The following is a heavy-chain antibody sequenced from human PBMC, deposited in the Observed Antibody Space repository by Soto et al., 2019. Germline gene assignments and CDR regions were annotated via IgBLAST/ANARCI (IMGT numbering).Heavy chain of an antibody. CDR1: GGTFSSYA. CDR2: IIPIFGTA. J-gene: IGHJ5*02. CDR3: ARSGYYDSSGYPNWFDP. D-gene: IGHD3-22*01. V-gene: IGHV1-69*01. Sequence: QVQLVQSGAEVKKPGSSVKVSCKASGGTFSSYAISWVRQAPGQGLEWMGGIIPIFGTANYAQEFQGRVTITADESTSTAYMELSSLRSEDTAVYYCARSGYYDSSGYPNWFDPWGQGTLVTVSS.